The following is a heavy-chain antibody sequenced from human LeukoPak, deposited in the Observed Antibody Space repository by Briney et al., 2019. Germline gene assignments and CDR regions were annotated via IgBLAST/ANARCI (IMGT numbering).Heavy chain of an antibody. CDR1: GFTFSSYE. CDR3: ARRDAVPAAMGYYYYYYMDV. J-gene: IGHJ6*03. CDR2: ISSSGSTI. V-gene: IGHV3-48*03. D-gene: IGHD2-2*01. Sequence: GGSLRLSCVGSGFTFSSYEMNWVRQAPGKGLEWVSYISSSGSTIYYADSVKGRFTISRDNAKNSLYLQMNSLRAEDTAVYYCARRDAVPAAMGYYYYYYMDVWGKGTTVTISS.